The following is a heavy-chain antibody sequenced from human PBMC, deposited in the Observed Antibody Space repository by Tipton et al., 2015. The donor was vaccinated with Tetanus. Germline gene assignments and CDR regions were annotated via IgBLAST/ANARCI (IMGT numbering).Heavy chain of an antibody. Sequence: TLSLTCTVSGGSISSGGYYWSWIRQHPGKGLEWIGYIYYSGSTYYNPSLKSRVTISVDTSKNQFSLKLSSVTAADTAVYYCASDGGRDCSGGSCYSGLWDYWGQGPLVTVSS. CDR2: IYYSGST. CDR3: ASDGGRDCSGGSCYSGLWDY. V-gene: IGHV4-31*03. CDR1: GGSISSGGYY. D-gene: IGHD2-15*01. J-gene: IGHJ4*02.